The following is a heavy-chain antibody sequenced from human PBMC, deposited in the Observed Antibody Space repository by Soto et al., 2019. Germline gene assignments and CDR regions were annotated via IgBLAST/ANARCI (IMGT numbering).Heavy chain of an antibody. CDR2: ISGSGGST. D-gene: IGHD3-3*01. J-gene: IGHJ4*02. CDR3: AIDRITIFGVVSPIPTFDY. CDR1: GFTFSSYA. V-gene: IGHV3-23*01. Sequence: GGSLRLSCAASGFTFSSYAMSWVRQAPGKGLEWVSAISGSGGSTYYADSVKGRFTISRDNSKNTLYLQMNSLRAEDTAVYYCAIDRITIFGVVSPIPTFDYWGQGTLVTVSS.